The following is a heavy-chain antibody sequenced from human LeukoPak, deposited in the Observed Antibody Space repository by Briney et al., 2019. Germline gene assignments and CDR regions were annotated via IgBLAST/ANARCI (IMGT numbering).Heavy chain of an antibody. V-gene: IGHV4-39*07. Sequence: PSETLSLTCTVSGGSISSSSYYWGWIRQPPGKGLERIGSIYYSGSTYYNPSLKSRVTISVDTSKNQFSLKLSSVTAADTAVYYCARYYYDSSGYGYYYYGMDVWGQGTTVTVSS. D-gene: IGHD3-22*01. J-gene: IGHJ6*02. CDR3: ARYYYDSSGYGYYYYGMDV. CDR1: GGSISSSSYY. CDR2: IYYSGST.